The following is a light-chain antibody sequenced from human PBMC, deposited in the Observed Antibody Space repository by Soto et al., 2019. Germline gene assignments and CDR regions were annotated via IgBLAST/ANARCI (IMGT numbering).Light chain of an antibody. V-gene: IGKV1-9*01. J-gene: IGKJ5*01. Sequence: DIQLTQSPSFLSASIGDRVSITCRASQGISNFLAWYQQKPGEAPKLMIHTASTLQTWVPSRFSGSGSGTEFTFTISSLQPEDFATYYCQQRHSYPITSGQGTRLEIK. CDR1: QGISNF. CDR2: TAS. CDR3: QQRHSYPIT.